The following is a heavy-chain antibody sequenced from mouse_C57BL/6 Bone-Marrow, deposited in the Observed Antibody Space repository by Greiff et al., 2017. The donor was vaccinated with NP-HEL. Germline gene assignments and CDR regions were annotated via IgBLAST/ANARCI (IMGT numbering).Heavy chain of an antibody. CDR1: GYTFTSYW. V-gene: IGHV1-64*01. CDR2: IHPNSGST. CDR3: ARRRLRRVYYAMDD. D-gene: IGHD1-1*01. Sequence: QVQLQQSGAELVKPGASVKLSCKASGYTFTSYWMHWVKQRPGQGLEWIGMIHPNSGSTNYNEKFKSKATLTVDKSSSTAYMQLSSLTSEDSAVYYCARRRLRRVYYAMDDWGQGTSVTVSS. J-gene: IGHJ4*01.